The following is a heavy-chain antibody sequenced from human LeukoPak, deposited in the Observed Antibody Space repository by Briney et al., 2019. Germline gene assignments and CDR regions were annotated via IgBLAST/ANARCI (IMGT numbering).Heavy chain of an antibody. Sequence: GGSLRLSCAASGFTFVHYGFHWVRQAPGKALEWVAFISYNGNKKYGDSVKGRFTISRDNSKNTLYLQMNGLRPEDTAVYYCARDPLDISRWANAFDVWGQGTMVTVSS. D-gene: IGHD2-2*03. CDR3: ARDPLDISRWANAFDV. V-gene: IGHV3-30*03. CDR1: GFTFVHYG. CDR2: ISYNGNKK. J-gene: IGHJ3*01.